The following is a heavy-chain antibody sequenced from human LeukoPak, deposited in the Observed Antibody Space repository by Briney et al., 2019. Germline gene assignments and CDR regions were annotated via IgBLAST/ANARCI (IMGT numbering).Heavy chain of an antibody. D-gene: IGHD2-15*01. CDR2: IYHSGST. J-gene: IGHJ4*02. Sequence: SQTLSLTCAVSGASISSGGNSWSWIRQPPGKGLEWIGYIYHSGSTYYNPSLNSRVTISIDKSKNQFSLNLSSVTAADTAVYYCARDRGGRTYYFDYWGQGTLVTVSS. CDR1: GASISSGGNS. V-gene: IGHV4-30-2*01. CDR3: ARDRGGRTYYFDY.